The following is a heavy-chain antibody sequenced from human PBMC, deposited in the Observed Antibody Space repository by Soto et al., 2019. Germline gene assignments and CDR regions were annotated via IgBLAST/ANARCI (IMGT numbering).Heavy chain of an antibody. J-gene: IGHJ4*02. CDR1: GFTFSRPA. V-gene: IGHV3-30-3*01. Sequence: QVQLVESGGGVVQPGRSLRLSCAASGFTFSRPAMHWVRQAPGKGLEWVTFISYDGSSKYYADSVKGRFTISRDNFKNTLYLQMNSLRAEDTAVYYCARQGNGGGFDYWGQGTLVTVSS. D-gene: IGHD4-17*01. CDR2: ISYDGSSK. CDR3: ARQGNGGGFDY.